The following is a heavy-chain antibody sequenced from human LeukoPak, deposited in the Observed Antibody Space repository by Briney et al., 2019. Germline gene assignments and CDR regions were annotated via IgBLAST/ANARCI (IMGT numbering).Heavy chain of an antibody. CDR1: GGSISSYC. Sequence: SETLSLTCTVSGGSISSYCWSWIRQSPGKGLEWIGYIYYSGSTNYNPSLKSRVTISVDTSKNQFSLKLSSVTAADTAVYYCARPLSGSSSYYYYYMDVWGKGTTVTVSS. J-gene: IGHJ6*03. V-gene: IGHV4-59*08. D-gene: IGHD1-26*01. CDR2: IYYSGST. CDR3: ARPLSGSSSYYYYYMDV.